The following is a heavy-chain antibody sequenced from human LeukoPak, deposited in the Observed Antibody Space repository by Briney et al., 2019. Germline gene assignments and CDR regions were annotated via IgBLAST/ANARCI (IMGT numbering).Heavy chain of an antibody. V-gene: IGHV4-39*01. CDR3: ARQGSSWYSGLRDYFDY. J-gene: IGHJ4*02. D-gene: IGHD6-13*01. CDR2: IYYSGST. CDR1: GYSISSSYY. Sequence: SETLSLTCTVSGYSISSSYYWGWIRQPPGKGLEWIGSIYYSGSTYYNPSLKSRVTISVDTSKNQFSLKLSSVTAADTAVYYCARQGSSWYSGLRDYFDYWGQGTLVTVSS.